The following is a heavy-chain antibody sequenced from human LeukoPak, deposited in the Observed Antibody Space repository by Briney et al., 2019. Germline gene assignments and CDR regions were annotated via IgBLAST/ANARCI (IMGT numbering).Heavy chain of an antibody. D-gene: IGHD5-18*01. CDR1: GFTFSSYW. CDR3: ASPRRGYRYFDY. CDR2: IKQDGSEK. Sequence: GGSLRLSCAASGFTFSSYWMSWVRQAPGKGLEWVANIKQDGSEKYYVDSVKGRFTISRDNAKNPLYLQMNSLRAEDTAVYYCASPRRGYRYFDYWGQGTLVTVSS. J-gene: IGHJ4*02. V-gene: IGHV3-7*01.